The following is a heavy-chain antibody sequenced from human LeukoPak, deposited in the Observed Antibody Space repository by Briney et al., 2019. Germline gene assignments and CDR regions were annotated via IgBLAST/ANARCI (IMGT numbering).Heavy chain of an antibody. CDR1: GFTFSSYG. J-gene: IGHJ4*02. CDR2: ISSSGTTI. V-gene: IGHV3-48*03. Sequence: GGSLRLSCAASGFTFSSYGMNWVRQAPGKGLEWVSYISSSGTTIYSADSVTGRFTISRDNPKNSLYLQMNSLRDEDTAVYYCARAHYDSSGYYLFDYWGQGTLVTVSS. CDR3: ARAHYDSSGYYLFDY. D-gene: IGHD3-22*01.